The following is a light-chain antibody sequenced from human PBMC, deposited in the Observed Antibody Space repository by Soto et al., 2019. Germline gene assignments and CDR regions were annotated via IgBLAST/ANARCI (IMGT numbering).Light chain of an antibody. Sequence: QSALTQPASVSGSPGQSITISCPGASSDVGGYNYVSWYQHHPGKAPKLMIYDVSNRPSGVSNRFSDSKSGNTASLIISGLQAEDEADYYCISYTRSSTLFGGGTKLTVL. J-gene: IGLJ2*01. CDR1: SSDVGGYNY. CDR3: ISYTRSSTL. CDR2: DVS. V-gene: IGLV2-14*03.